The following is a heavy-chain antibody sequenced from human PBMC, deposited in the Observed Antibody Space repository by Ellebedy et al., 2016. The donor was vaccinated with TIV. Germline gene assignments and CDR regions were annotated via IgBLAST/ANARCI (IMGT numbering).Heavy chain of an antibody. D-gene: IGHD3-9*01. J-gene: IGHJ4*02. V-gene: IGHV3-15*01. Sequence: GESLKISXAASGFTFSNAWMSWVRQAPGKGLEWVGRIKSKTDGGTIDYAAPVKGRFTISRDDSKNTLYLQMNSLKTEDTAVYYCAKGASGYYDILTGYDYWGQGTLVTVSS. CDR3: AKGASGYYDILTGYDY. CDR1: GFTFSNAW. CDR2: IKSKTDGGTI.